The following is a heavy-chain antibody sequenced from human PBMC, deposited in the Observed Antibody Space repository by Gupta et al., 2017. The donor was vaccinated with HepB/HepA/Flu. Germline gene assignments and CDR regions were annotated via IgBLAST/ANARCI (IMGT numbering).Heavy chain of an antibody. CDR3: ARGGAVSPVGDYYYMDV. Sequence: QVQLVQSGAEVKKPGSSVKVSCKASGGTFSSYAISWVRQAPGQGLEWMGGIIPIFGTANYAQKFQGRVTITADKSTSTAYMELSSLRSEDTAVYYCARGGAVSPVGDYYYMDVWGKGTTVTVSS. J-gene: IGHJ6*03. V-gene: IGHV1-69*06. CDR2: IIPIFGTA. CDR1: GGTFSSYA. D-gene: IGHD4-23*01.